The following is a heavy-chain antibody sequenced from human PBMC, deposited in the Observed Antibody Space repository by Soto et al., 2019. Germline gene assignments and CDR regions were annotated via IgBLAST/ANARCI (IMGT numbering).Heavy chain of an antibody. D-gene: IGHD2-15*01. J-gene: IGHJ6*03. CDR3: ARHRRGGDYYYYYYMDV. CDR2: IYYSGST. CDR1: GGSISSYY. Sequence: PSETLSLTCTVSGGSISSYYWSWIRQPPGKGLEWIGYIYYSGSTNYNPSLKSRVTISVDTSKNQFSLKLSSVTAADTAVYYCARHRRGGDYYYYYYMDVWGKGTTVTVSS. V-gene: IGHV4-59*08.